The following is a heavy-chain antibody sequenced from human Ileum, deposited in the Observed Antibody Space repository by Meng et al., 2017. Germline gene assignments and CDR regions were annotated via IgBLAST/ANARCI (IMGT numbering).Heavy chain of an antibody. D-gene: IGHD6-19*01. Sequence: QERLGGSGGGVVQPGTSLRLSCAASGFTFRSYGMHWVRQAPGKGLEWVAVIWFDGSKTYYADSVKGRFTVSRDNSKNTLYLQMNSLRADDTAAYYCARYRSGSSDYWGPGTLVTVSS. V-gene: IGHV3-33*01. J-gene: IGHJ4*02. CDR1: GFTFRSYG. CDR2: IWFDGSKT. CDR3: ARYRSGSSDY.